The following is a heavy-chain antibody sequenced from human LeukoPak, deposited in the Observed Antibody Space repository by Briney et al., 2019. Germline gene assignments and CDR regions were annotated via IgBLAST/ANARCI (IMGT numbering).Heavy chain of an antibody. Sequence: PSETLSLTCTVSGGSISSYYWSWIRQPAGKGLEWIGRIYTSGSTNYNPSLKSRVTMSVDTSKNQFSLKLSSVTAADTAVYYCARDEVTMVRGVIIGNWFDLWGQGTLVTVSS. V-gene: IGHV4-4*07. D-gene: IGHD3-10*01. CDR1: GGSISSYY. J-gene: IGHJ5*02. CDR3: ARDEVTMVRGVIIGNWFDL. CDR2: IYTSGST.